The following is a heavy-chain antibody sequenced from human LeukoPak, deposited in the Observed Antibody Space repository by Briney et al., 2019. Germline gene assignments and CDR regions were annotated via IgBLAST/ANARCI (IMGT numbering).Heavy chain of an antibody. J-gene: IGHJ4*02. CDR1: GSTFRSYD. D-gene: IGHD1-26*01. CDR3: ARVGSRFDY. Sequence: PGGSLRLSCAASGSTFRSYDMNWVRQAQGKGLEWVSYISNSGSTIYYADSVKGRFTISRDNAMNSLHLQMNSLRAEDTAVYYCARVGSRFDYWGQGTLVTVSS. CDR2: ISNSGSTI. V-gene: IGHV3-48*03.